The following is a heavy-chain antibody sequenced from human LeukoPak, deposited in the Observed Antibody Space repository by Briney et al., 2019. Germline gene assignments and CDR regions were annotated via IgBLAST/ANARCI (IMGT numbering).Heavy chain of an antibody. CDR1: GFTFSSYE. J-gene: IGHJ6*03. V-gene: IGHV3-23*01. D-gene: IGHD2-2*02. CDR3: ARAGHIVVVPAAIRSRDYYYYYMDV. CDR2: VSRSGDSA. Sequence: PGGSLRLSCAASGFTFSSYEMNWVRQAPGKGLEWVSLVSRSGDSAFSPASVKGRFTVSRDNSKNTVFLQMNSLRADDTALYYCARAGHIVVVPAAIRSRDYYYYYMDVWGKGTTVTISS.